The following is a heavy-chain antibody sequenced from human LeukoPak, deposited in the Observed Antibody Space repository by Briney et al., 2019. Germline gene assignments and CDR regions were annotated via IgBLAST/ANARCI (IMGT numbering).Heavy chain of an antibody. CDR2: ISRSGDTT. Sequence: GGSLRLSCAASGFXFSDYSFNWVRQAPGKGLEWVSYISRSGDTTYYADMVKGRFTISRDNAKNSLYLQMNSLRDEDTAVYHCARDYYSSSWYGGDFWGQGTLVTVSS. J-gene: IGHJ4*02. V-gene: IGHV3-48*02. D-gene: IGHD6-13*01. CDR3: ARDYYSSSWYGGDF. CDR1: GFXFSDYS.